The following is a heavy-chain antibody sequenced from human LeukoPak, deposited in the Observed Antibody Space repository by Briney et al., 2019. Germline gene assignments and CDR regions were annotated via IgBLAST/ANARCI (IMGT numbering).Heavy chain of an antibody. CDR3: ARDLPLGYCSSTSCYKGWFDP. CDR2: IIPIFGTA. D-gene: IGHD2-2*02. Sequence: SVKVSCKASGGTFSSYAISWVRQAPGQGLEWMGGIIPIFGTANYAQKFQGRVTITADESTSTAYMELSSPRSEDTAVYYCARDLPLGYCSSTSCYKGWFDPWGQGTLVTVSS. CDR1: GGTFSSYA. J-gene: IGHJ5*02. V-gene: IGHV1-69*13.